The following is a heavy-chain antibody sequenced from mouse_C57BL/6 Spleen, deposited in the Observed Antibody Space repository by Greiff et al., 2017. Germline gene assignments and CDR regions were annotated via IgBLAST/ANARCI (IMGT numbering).Heavy chain of an antibody. J-gene: IGHJ3*01. V-gene: IGHV1-50*01. D-gene: IGHD3-3*01. Sequence: VQLQQPGAELVKPGASVKLSCKASGYTFTSYWMQWVKQRPGQGLEWIGEIDPSDSYTNYNQKFKGKATLTVDTSSSTAYMQLSSLTSEDSAVYYWARGGDVGAWFADWGQGTLVTVSA. CDR3: ARGGDVGAWFAD. CDR1: GYTFTSYW. CDR2: IDPSDSYT.